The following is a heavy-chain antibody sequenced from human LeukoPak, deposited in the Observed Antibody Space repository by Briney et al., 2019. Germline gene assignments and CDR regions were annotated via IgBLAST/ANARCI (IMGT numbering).Heavy chain of an antibody. CDR2: ISTDGSST. Sequence: VQPGGSLRLSCAASGFTFSSYWMHWLRQAPGKGLVWVSRISTDGSSTSYADSVKGRFTISRDNGKNTLYLQMNSLRAEDTAVYYCASYLTSIPSGMDVWGQGTTVTVSS. CDR1: GFTFSSYW. V-gene: IGHV3-74*01. J-gene: IGHJ6*02. D-gene: IGHD2/OR15-2a*01. CDR3: ASYLTSIPSGMDV.